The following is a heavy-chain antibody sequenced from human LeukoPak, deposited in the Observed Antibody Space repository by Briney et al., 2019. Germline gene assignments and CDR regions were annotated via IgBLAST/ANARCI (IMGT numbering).Heavy chain of an antibody. D-gene: IGHD6-6*01. CDR3: ARGKRYSSSFLDY. CDR2: INSDGSST. V-gene: IGHV3-74*01. CDR1: GFTFSSYW. Sequence: QSGGSLRLSCAASGFTFSSYWMHWVRQAPVKGLVWVSRINSDGSSTSYADSVKGRFTISRDNAKNTLYLQMNSLRAEDTAVYYCARGKRYSSSFLDYWGQGTLVTVSS. J-gene: IGHJ4*02.